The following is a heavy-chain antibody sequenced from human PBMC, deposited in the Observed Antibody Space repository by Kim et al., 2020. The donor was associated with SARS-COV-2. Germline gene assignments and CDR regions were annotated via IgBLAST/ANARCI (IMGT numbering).Heavy chain of an antibody. J-gene: IGHJ4*02. V-gene: IGHV1-3*04. CDR1: GYTFTSYA. D-gene: IGHD6-19*01. Sequence: ASVKVSCKASGYTFTSYAMHWVRQAPGQRLEWMGWINTRNDNTKYSQKFQDRVTITRDTSASTAYMELSSLRSEDTAVYYCAREGSSGWYWPDYWGQGTLVTVSS. CDR3: AREGSSGWYWPDY. CDR2: INTRNDNT.